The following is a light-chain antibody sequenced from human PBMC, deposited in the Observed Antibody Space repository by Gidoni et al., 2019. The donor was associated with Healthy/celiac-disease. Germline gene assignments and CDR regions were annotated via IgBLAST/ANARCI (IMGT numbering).Light chain of an antibody. J-gene: IGKJ1*01. V-gene: IGKV3-11*01. CDR1: QSVSSY. Sequence: EIVLTQSPTTLSLSPGERATLSCRASQSVSSYLAWYQQKPGPAPRLLIYDASNRATGIAARFSGSGSGTDYTLTISSLEPEDFAVYYCQQRSNWWTFGQGTKVEIK. CDR3: QQRSNWWT. CDR2: DAS.